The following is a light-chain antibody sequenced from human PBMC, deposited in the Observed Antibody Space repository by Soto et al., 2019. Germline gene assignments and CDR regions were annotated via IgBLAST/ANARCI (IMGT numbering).Light chain of an antibody. CDR3: SSHAGTDVLVV. Sequence: QSALTQPASVSGTPGQSITISCSGTSSDIGSYNLVSWYQQHPGKAPKLLIFEVRRLPSGVSSRFSGSKSGNTASLTISGLQAEDEAGYYCSSHAGTDVLVVFGGGTKLTVL. J-gene: IGLJ2*01. CDR2: EVR. V-gene: IGLV2-23*02. CDR1: SSDIGSYNL.